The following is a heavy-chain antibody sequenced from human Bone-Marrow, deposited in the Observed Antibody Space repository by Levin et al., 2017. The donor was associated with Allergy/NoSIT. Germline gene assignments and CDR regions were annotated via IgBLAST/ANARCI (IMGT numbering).Heavy chain of an antibody. CDR3: ARGAEYRRGVNGAIGY. CDR1: GGSFSGYY. D-gene: IGHD3-10*01. V-gene: IGHV4-34*01. CDR2: INHSGST. J-gene: IGHJ4*02. Sequence: SSETLSLTCAVYGGSFSGYYWSWIRQPPGKGLEWIGEINHSGSTNYNPSLKSRVTISVDTSKNQFSLKLSSVTAADTAVYYCARGAEYRRGVNGAIGYWGQGTLVTVSS.